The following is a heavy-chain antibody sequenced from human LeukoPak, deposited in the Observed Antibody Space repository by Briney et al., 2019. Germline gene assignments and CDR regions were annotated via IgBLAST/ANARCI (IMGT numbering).Heavy chain of an antibody. CDR1: GYTFTAYA. CDR3: ASDRRPCSGDCTSEFFYD. J-gene: IGHJ4*02. V-gene: IGHV1-3*04. Sequence: ASVTVSRKASGYTFTAYAMHWVRQAPGPRVEWLGWINTDNGYTKYSHKYQGRVTITRDTSANTAYMELSSLTSEDTAVYYCASDRRPCSGDCTSEFFYDWGQGTLVTVSS. D-gene: IGHD2-21*02. CDR2: INTDNGYT.